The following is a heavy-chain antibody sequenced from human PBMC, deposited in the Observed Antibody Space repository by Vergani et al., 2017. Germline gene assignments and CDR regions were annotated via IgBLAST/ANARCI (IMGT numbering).Heavy chain of an antibody. Sequence: QVQLVQSGAEVKKPGSSVKVSCKASGGTFSSYTISWVRQAPGQGLEWMGRIIPILGIANYAQKFQGRVTITADNSTSSAYMERSSLGSEDTAVYYCALGGGDCYSGFDYGGQGTLVTVSS. J-gene: IGHJ4*02. D-gene: IGHD2-21*02. CDR2: IIPILGIA. V-gene: IGHV1-69*02. CDR1: GGTFSSYT. CDR3: ALGGGDCYSGFDY.